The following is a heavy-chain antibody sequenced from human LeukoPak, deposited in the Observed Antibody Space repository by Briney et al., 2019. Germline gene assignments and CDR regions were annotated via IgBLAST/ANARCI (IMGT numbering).Heavy chain of an antibody. D-gene: IGHD2-2*01. CDR3: ARAQADIVVVPAAKDYYYYYMDV. CDR1: GGSISSYY. V-gene: IGHV4-59*01. Sequence: SETLSLTCTVSGGSISSYYWSWIRRPPGKGLEWIGYIYYSGSTNYNPSLKSRVTISVDTSKNQFSLKLSSVTAADTAVYYCARAQADIVVVPAAKDYYYYYMDVWGKGTTVTVSS. J-gene: IGHJ6*03. CDR2: IYYSGST.